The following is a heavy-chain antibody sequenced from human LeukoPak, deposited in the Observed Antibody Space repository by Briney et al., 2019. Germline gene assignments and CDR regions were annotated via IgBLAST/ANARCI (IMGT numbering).Heavy chain of an antibody. D-gene: IGHD6-19*01. Sequence: ASVKVSCKASGYTFTSYDINWVRQATGQGLEWMGWMNPNSGNTGYAQKFQGRVTMTRNTSISTAYMELSSLRSEDTAVYYCARGLIKYGWYFSGSWGQGTLVTVSS. CDR1: GYTFTSYD. CDR3: ARGLIKYGWYFSGS. V-gene: IGHV1-8*01. CDR2: MNPNSGNT. J-gene: IGHJ5*02.